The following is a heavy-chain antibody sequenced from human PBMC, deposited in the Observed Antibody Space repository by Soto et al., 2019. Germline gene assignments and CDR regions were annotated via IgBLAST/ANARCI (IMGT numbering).Heavy chain of an antibody. CDR3: ARARLSGYCTNGVCYHYYYYGMDV. CDR1: GYSISSGYY. Sequence: PSETLSLTCTVSGYSISSGYYWGWIRQPPGKGLEWIGSIYHSGTTYYNPSLKSRVTISVDTSKNQFSLKLSSVTAADTAVYYCARARLSGYCTNGVCYHYYYYGMDVWGQGTTVTVSS. V-gene: IGHV4-38-2*02. CDR2: IYHSGTT. D-gene: IGHD2-8*01. J-gene: IGHJ6*02.